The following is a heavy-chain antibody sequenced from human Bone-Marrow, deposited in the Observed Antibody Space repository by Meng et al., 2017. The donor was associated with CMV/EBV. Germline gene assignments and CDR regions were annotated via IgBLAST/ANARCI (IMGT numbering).Heavy chain of an antibody. V-gene: IGHV1-46*01. CDR2: INPSGGST. CDR3: ASLGVTGTGAY. CDR1: GYTFTSYY. Sequence: ASVKVSCKASGYTFTSYYMHWVRRAPGQGLEWMGIINPSGGSTSYAQKFQGRVTMTRDTSTSTVYMELSSLRSEDTAVYYCASLGVTGTGAYWGQGSLVTVSS. J-gene: IGHJ4*02. D-gene: IGHD3-16*01.